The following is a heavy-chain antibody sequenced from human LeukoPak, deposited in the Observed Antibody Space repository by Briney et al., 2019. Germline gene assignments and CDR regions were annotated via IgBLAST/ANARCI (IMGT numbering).Heavy chain of an antibody. CDR1: GFIFSDYY. Sequence: GGSLRLSCAGSGFIFSDYYMSWIRQAPGTGLEWVAVIWYDGSSKYYEDSVKGRFTISRDNSKNTLYLQMNSLRAEDTAVYYCAREDSRYSTGWYVVDWGQGTLVTVSS. CDR3: AREDSRYSTGWYVVD. CDR2: IWYDGSSK. D-gene: IGHD6-13*01. V-gene: IGHV3-33*08. J-gene: IGHJ4*02.